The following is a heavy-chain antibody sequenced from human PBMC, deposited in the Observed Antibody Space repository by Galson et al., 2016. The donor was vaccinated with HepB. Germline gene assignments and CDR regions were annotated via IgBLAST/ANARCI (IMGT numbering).Heavy chain of an antibody. D-gene: IGHD3-9*01. CDR3: AFKYYDILTGYATDHYYYYGMDV. V-gene: IGHV4-30-4*08. J-gene: IGHJ6*02. Sequence: TLSLTCTVSGGSISSGDYYWTWIRQRPGKGLEWIGYIYSSGYSYSNPSLKSRLAISADTSKNQFSLKLSSVTAADTAVYYCAFKYYDILTGYATDHYYYYGMDVWGQGNTVTVSS. CDR2: IYSSGYS. CDR1: GGSISSGDYY.